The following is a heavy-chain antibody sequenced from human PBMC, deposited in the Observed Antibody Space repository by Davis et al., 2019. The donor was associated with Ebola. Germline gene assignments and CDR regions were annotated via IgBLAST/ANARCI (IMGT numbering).Heavy chain of an antibody. CDR2: IYPGDSDT. D-gene: IGHD3-10*01. Sequence: GESLKISCKASGYSFTTHWIGWVRQLPGKGLEWMGIIYPGDSDTRYSPSFQGQVTISADKSIGTAYLQWSSLKASDTAMYYCARYDANHYGPRPVWDVWGKGTSVTVSS. V-gene: IGHV5-51*01. CDR1: GYSFTTHW. CDR3: ARYDANHYGPRPVWDV. J-gene: IGHJ6*04.